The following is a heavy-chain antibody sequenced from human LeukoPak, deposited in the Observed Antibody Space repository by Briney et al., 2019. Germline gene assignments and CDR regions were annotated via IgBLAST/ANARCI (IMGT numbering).Heavy chain of an antibody. D-gene: IGHD6-13*01. J-gene: IGHJ4*02. V-gene: IGHV3-30*02. CDR3: AERSSSNKASSPFDY. CDR1: GFTFSSYG. Sequence: GGSLRLSCAASGFTFSSYGMHWVRQAPGKGLEWVAFIRYDGSNKYYADSVKGRFTISRDNSKNTLYLQMNSLRAEDTAVYYCAERSSSNKASSPFDYWGQGTLVTVSS. CDR2: IRYDGSNK.